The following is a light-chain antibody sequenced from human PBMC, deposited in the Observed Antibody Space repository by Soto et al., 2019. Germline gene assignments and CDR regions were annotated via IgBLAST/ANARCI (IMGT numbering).Light chain of an antibody. CDR3: QQRSDWPLIT. CDR2: DTS. J-gene: IGKJ5*01. V-gene: IGKV3-15*01. Sequence: EIVVTQSPATLSVSPGERATLSCRTSQSVTMKLAWYQQKPGRAPRLLIYDTSTRATDIPARFSGSGSGTEFTLTISSLEPEDCALYFCQQRSDWPLITFGQGTRLE. CDR1: QSVTMK.